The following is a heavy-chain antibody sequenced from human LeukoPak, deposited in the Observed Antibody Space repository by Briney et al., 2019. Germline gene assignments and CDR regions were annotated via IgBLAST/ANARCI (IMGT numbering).Heavy chain of an antibody. J-gene: IGHJ4*02. CDR2: ISYDGSNK. D-gene: IGHD5-18*01. Sequence: PGRSLRLSCAASGFTFSSYGMHWVRQAPGKGLEWVAVISYDGSNKYYADSVKGRFTISRDNSKNTLYLQMNSLRAEDTAVYYCARDGGNPSANSYSYGYIDYWGQGTLVTVSS. V-gene: IGHV3-30*03. CDR3: ARDGGNPSANSYSYGYIDY. CDR1: GFTFSSYG.